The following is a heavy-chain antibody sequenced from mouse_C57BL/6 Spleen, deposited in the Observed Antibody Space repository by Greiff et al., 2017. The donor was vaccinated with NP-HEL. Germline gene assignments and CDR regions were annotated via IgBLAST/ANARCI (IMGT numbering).Heavy chain of an antibody. D-gene: IGHD2-1*01. J-gene: IGHJ4*01. CDR1: GFTFSSYA. Sequence: VQLKESGGGLVKPGGSLKLSCAASGFTFSSYAMSWVRQTPEKRLEWVATISDGGSYTYYPDNVKGRFTISRDNAKNNLYLQMSHLKSEDTAMYYCARVYYGNYNYAMDYWGQGTSVTVSS. CDR3: ARVYYGNYNYAMDY. CDR2: ISDGGSYT. V-gene: IGHV5-4*01.